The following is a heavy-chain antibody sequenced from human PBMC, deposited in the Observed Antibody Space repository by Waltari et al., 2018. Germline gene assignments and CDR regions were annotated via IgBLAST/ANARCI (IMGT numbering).Heavy chain of an antibody. CDR3: SRSKLGRTTFDY. Sequence: EVQVVESGGGLVQPGGSLRLSCAASGFRFSTYDMHWVRQAPGKGLEWVSYISSTSGTIYYADSVKGRFTISRDNAKNSLYLQMNSLRAEDTAVYYCSRSKLGRTTFDYWGQGTLVTVSS. D-gene: IGHD7-27*01. CDR2: ISSTSGTI. CDR1: GFRFSTYD. J-gene: IGHJ4*02. V-gene: IGHV3-48*04.